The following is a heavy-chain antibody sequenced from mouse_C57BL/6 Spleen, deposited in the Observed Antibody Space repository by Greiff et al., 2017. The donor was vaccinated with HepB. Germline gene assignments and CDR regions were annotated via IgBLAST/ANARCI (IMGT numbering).Heavy chain of an antibody. D-gene: IGHD1-1*01. J-gene: IGHJ3*01. CDR3: VKAVSSGSSYTWFAY. V-gene: IGHV7-4*01. CDR1: GFTFNDHQ. Sequence: EVKVEESGGGLVQPGASLRLSCAASGFTFNDHQMSWVRQAPGKAPEWLALIRNKANGYTTEYTASVKGRFTISRDNSQNILYLQMNTLRAEDSATYYCVKAVSSGSSYTWFAYWGQGTLVTVSA. CDR2: IRNKANGYTT.